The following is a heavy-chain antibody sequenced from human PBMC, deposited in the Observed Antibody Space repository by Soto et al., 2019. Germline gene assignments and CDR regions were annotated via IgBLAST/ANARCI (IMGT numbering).Heavy chain of an antibody. Sequence: GGSLRLSCAASGFTFSSYGMHWVRQAPGKGLEWVAVISYDGSNKYYADSVKGRFTISRDNSKNTLYLQMNSLRAEDTAVYYCAKDRAPIAVAGTFDYWGQGTLVTVSS. D-gene: IGHD6-19*01. CDR1: GFTFSSYG. CDR3: AKDRAPIAVAGTFDY. CDR2: ISYDGSNK. J-gene: IGHJ4*02. V-gene: IGHV3-30*18.